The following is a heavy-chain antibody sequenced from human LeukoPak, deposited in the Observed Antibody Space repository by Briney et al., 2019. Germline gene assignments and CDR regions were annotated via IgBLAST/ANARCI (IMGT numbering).Heavy chain of an antibody. J-gene: IGHJ4*02. V-gene: IGHV3-53*01. CDR1: GFTVSSNY. Sequence: GGSLRLYCTVSGFTVSSNYMSWVRQAPGKGLEWVSVIYSGGSTYYADSVKGRFTISRDNYKNTLYLQMNSLRAEDTAVYYCALAAAGTLEEYWGQGTLVTVSS. D-gene: IGHD6-13*01. CDR3: ALAAAGTLEEY. CDR2: IYSGGST.